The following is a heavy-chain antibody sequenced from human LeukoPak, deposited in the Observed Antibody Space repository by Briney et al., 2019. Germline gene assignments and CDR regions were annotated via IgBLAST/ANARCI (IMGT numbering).Heavy chain of an antibody. CDR3: ARRAGAYSHPYDY. Sequence: PSETLSLTCGVYGGSFSGYFWSWVRQAPGKGLEWVSFMSSSSSYIYYADSVKGRFTISRDNAKNSLYLQMNSLRAEDTAVYYCARRAGAYSHPYDYWGQGTLVTVSS. D-gene: IGHD4/OR15-4a*01. CDR1: GGSFSGYF. V-gene: IGHV3-21*04. J-gene: IGHJ4*02. CDR2: MSSSSSYI.